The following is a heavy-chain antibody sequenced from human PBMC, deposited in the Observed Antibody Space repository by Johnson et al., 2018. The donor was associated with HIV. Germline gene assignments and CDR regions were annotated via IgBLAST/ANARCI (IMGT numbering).Heavy chain of an antibody. J-gene: IGHJ3*02. CDR2: IWYDGSNK. CDR3: AKESEVSGYQPDAFDI. D-gene: IGHD3-3*01. Sequence: VQVVESGGGVVQPGRSLRLSYAASGFTFSSYAMHWVRQAPGKGLEWVAVIWYDGSNKYYADSVKGRFTISRDNSKNTLYLQMNSLRAEATAVYYCAKESEVSGYQPDAFDIWGQGTMVTVSS. V-gene: IGHV3-33*06. CDR1: GFTFSSYA.